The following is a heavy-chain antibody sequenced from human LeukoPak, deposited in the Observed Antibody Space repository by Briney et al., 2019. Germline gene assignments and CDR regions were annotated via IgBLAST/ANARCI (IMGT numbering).Heavy chain of an antibody. Sequence: PSETLSLTCTVSGGSISSSSYYWGWIRQPPGKGLEWIGSIYYSGSTYYNPSLKSRVTISVDTSKNQFSLKLSSVTAADTAVYYCARRGDDRTIFGVVPYYYYMDVWGKGTAVTVSS. CDR2: IYYSGST. D-gene: IGHD3-3*01. CDR3: ARRGDDRTIFGVVPYYYYMDV. J-gene: IGHJ6*03. CDR1: GGSISSSSYY. V-gene: IGHV4-39*01.